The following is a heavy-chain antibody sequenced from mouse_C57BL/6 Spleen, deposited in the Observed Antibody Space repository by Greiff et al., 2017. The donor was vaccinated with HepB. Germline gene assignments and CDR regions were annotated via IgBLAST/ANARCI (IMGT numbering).Heavy chain of an antibody. CDR3: ARAGSSFYYYDMDY. V-gene: IGHV1-4*01. Sequence: VKLMESGAELARPGASVKMSCKASGYTFTSYTMHWVKQRPGQGLEWIGYINPSSGYTKYNQKFKDKATLTADKSSSTAYMQLSSLTSEDSAVYYCARAGSSFYYYDMDYWGQGTSVTVSS. D-gene: IGHD1-1*01. CDR2: INPSSGYT. J-gene: IGHJ4*01. CDR1: GYTFTSYT.